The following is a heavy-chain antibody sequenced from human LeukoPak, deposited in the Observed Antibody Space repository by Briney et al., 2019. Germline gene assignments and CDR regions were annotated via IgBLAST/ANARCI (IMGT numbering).Heavy chain of an antibody. J-gene: IGHJ4*02. V-gene: IGHV3-23*01. Sequence: GGSLRLSCAASGFTFSNYAMNWVRQAPGKVLEWVSGISGSGTSTYYADSVKGRFTISRDNSKNTLHLQMDSLRAEDTAVYYCAKSWDFDWLLSYWGQGTLVTVSS. CDR1: GFTFSNYA. D-gene: IGHD3-9*01. CDR3: AKSWDFDWLLSY. CDR2: ISGSGTST.